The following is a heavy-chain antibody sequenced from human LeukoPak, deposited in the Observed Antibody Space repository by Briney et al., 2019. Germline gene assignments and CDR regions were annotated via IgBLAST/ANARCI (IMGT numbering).Heavy chain of an antibody. CDR2: ISYDGSNK. D-gene: IGHD4-23*01. Sequence: GRSLRLSCAASGFTFSSYAMHWVRQAPGKGLEWVAVISYDGSNKYYADSVKGRFTISRDNSKNTLYLQMDSLRAEDTALYYCARLPGNSAYHDYWGQGTLVTVSS. CDR1: GFTFSSYA. CDR3: ARLPGNSAYHDY. J-gene: IGHJ4*02. V-gene: IGHV3-30-3*01.